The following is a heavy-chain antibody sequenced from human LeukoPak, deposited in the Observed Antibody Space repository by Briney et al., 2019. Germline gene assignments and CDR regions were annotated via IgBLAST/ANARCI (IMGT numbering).Heavy chain of an antibody. CDR1: GGSFSGYY. D-gene: IGHD1-1*01. CDR3: ARGVGLTQGGTFDY. J-gene: IGHJ4*02. Sequence: PSETLTLTCAVYGGSFSGYYWSWIRQPPGKGLEWIGSIYYSGSTYYNPSLKSRVTISVDTSKNQFSLKLSSVTAADTAVYYCARGVGLTQGGTFDYWGQGTLVTVSS. CDR2: IYYSGST. V-gene: IGHV4-34*01.